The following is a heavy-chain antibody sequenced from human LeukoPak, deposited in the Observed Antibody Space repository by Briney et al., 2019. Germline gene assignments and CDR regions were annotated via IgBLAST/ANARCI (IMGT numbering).Heavy chain of an antibody. V-gene: IGHV3-23*01. J-gene: IGHJ4*02. CDR1: GLPFSSYW. CDR3: ESEDSSSWTFDY. D-gene: IGHD6-13*01. Sequence: GGSLTLSRAPAGLPFSSYWMGWVRPAPGKGLDGVSAISVVGGSTYYADSVKGRFTISRDNSKSTLYLQTNSLRAEDTAVYYCESEDSSSWTFDYWGQGTLVTVSS. CDR2: ISVVGGST.